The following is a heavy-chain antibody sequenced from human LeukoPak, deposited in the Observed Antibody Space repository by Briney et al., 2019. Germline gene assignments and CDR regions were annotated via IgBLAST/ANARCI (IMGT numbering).Heavy chain of an antibody. D-gene: IGHD3-22*01. CDR3: ARDLAYYYDSSGSTYPDWFDP. J-gene: IGHJ5*02. CDR1: GYTXTIYG. V-gene: IGHV1-18*01. CDR2: ISAYNGNT. Sequence: ALVTVSFTSSGYTXTIYGISWVRQAPGQGLEWMGWISAYNGNTNYAQKLQGRVTMTTDTSTSTAYMELRSLRSDDTAVYYCARDLAYYYDSSGSTYPDWFDPWGQGTLVTVSS.